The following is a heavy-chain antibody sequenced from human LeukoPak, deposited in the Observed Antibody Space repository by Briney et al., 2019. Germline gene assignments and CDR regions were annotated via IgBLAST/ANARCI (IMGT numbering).Heavy chain of an antibody. CDR3: ARDTTYCGGDCYFLDVVHGDAFDI. J-gene: IGHJ3*02. CDR2: INHSGST. CDR1: GGSFSGYY. D-gene: IGHD2-21*01. V-gene: IGHV4-34*01. Sequence: SETLSLTCAVYGGSFSGYYWSWIRQPPGKGLEWIGEINHSGSTNYNPSLKSRVTMSVDTSKNQFSLKLSSVTAADTAVYYCARDTTYCGGDCYFLDVVHGDAFDIWGQGTMVTVSS.